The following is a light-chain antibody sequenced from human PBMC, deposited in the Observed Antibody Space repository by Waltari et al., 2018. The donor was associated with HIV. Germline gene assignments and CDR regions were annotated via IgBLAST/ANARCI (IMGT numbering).Light chain of an antibody. CDR2: DHS. CDR1: SGSIASNS. Sequence: NFMLTQPHSVSDSPGKTVTISCTRNSGSIASNSVQWYQRRPGSSPPPVIFDHSQRPSGVSDRFSASIDTSSNSASLTIVGLKTEDEGDFFCHSYDSDNQIFGGGTKLTVL. V-gene: IGLV6-57*01. J-gene: IGLJ2*01. CDR3: HSYDSDNQI.